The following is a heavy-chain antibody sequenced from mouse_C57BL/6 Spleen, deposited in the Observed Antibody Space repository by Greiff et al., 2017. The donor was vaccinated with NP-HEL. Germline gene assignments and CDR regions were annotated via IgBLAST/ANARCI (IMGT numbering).Heavy chain of an antibody. CDR3: ARHQRGAMDY. CDR2: ISNGGGST. Sequence: VQLKESGGGLVQPGGSLKLSCAASGFTFSDYYMYWVRQTPEKRLEWVAYISNGGGSTYYPDTVKGRFTISRDNAKNTLYLQMSRLKSEDTAMYYCARHQRGAMDYWGQGTSVTVSS. CDR1: GFTFSDYY. V-gene: IGHV5-12*01. J-gene: IGHJ4*01.